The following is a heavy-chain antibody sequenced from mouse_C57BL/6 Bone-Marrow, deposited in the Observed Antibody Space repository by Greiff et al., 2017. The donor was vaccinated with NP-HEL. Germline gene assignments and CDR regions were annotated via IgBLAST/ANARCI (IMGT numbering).Heavy chain of an antibody. CDR1: GFSLTSYA. CDR3: ARGNYYGSSSYWYFDV. Sequence: QVQLQQSGPGLVAPSQSLSITCTVSGFSLTSYAISWVRQPPGKGLEWLGVIWTGGGTNYNSALKSRLSISKDNSKSQVFLKMNSLQTEDTARYYCARGNYYGSSSYWYFDVWGTGTTVTVSS. V-gene: IGHV2-9-1*01. CDR2: IWTGGGT. D-gene: IGHD1-1*01. J-gene: IGHJ1*03.